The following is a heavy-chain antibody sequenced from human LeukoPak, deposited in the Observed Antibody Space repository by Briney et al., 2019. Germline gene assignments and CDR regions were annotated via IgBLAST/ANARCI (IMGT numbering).Heavy chain of an antibody. CDR3: ARAGGEIPDY. J-gene: IGHJ4*02. Sequence: PGGSLRLSCAASGFTFSSYEMNWVRQAPGKGLEWVSHIRSSGRTVYYADSVKGRFTISRDNAKNSLYLQMNSLRVEDTAVYYCARAGGEIPDYWGQGTLVTASS. V-gene: IGHV3-48*03. D-gene: IGHD3-16*01. CDR1: GFTFSSYE. CDR2: IRSSGRTV.